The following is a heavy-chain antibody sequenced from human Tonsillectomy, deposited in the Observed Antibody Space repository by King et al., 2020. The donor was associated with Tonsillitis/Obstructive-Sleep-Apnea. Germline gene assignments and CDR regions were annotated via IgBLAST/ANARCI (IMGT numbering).Heavy chain of an antibody. CDR3: ARERGXGDYYFDY. Sequence: VQLVESGGGLVKPGGSLRLSCAASGFTFSSYTMNWVRQAPGKGLEWVASISRSXXHIDYPDSLKGRFTISRDNAKNLLYLQMSSLRAEDTALYYCARERGXGDYYFDYWGQGTLVTVXS. CDR2: ISRSXXHI. CDR1: GFTFSSYT. D-gene: IGHD3-10*01. J-gene: IGHJ4*02. V-gene: IGHV3-21*06.